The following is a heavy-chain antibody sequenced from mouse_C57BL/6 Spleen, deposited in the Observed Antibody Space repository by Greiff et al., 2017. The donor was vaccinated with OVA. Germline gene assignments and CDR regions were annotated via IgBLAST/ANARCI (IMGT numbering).Heavy chain of an antibody. J-gene: IGHJ3*01. Sequence: VQLQQSGAELVKPGASVKMSCKASGYTFTSYWITWVKQRPGQGLEWIGDIYPGSGSTNYNEKFKSKATLTVDTSSSTAYMQLSSLTSEDSAVYYCAREIPITTVVWGQGTLVTVYA. CDR2: IYPGSGST. CDR1: GYTFTSYW. V-gene: IGHV1-55*01. CDR3: AREIPITTVV. D-gene: IGHD1-1*01.